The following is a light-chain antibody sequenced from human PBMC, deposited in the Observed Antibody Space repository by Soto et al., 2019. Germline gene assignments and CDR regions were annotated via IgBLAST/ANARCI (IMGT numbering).Light chain of an antibody. J-gene: IGKJ1*01. Sequence: EIVLTQSPATLSLSPGERATLSCRASQSVSSYLAWYQQKPGQAPRLLIYDASNRATGIPARFSGSGSGTVFTPTISSLEPEDFAVYYCKQRSNWPWTFGQGTKVEIK. CDR2: DAS. V-gene: IGKV3-11*01. CDR3: KQRSNWPWT. CDR1: QSVSSY.